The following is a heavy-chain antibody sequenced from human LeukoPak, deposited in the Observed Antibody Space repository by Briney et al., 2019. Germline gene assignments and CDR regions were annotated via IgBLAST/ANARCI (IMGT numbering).Heavy chain of an antibody. J-gene: IGHJ6*02. CDR3: ARADYYDSSGYSSYYYYGMDV. CDR1: GGSISSGSYY. CDR2: IYTSGST. D-gene: IGHD3-22*01. Sequence: PSETLSLTCTVSGGSISSGSYYWSWIRQPAGKGLEWIGRIYTSGSTNYNPSLKSRVTISVDTSKNQFSLKLSPVTAADTAVYYCARADYYDSSGYSSYYYYGMDVWGQGTTVTVSS. V-gene: IGHV4-61*02.